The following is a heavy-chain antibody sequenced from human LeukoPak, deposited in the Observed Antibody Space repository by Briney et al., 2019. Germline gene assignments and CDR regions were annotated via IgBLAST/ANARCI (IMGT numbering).Heavy chain of an antibody. CDR1: GGSFSGYY. V-gene: IGHV4-34*01. CDR3: ARGRRSSSWYSVSEKHNWFDP. Sequence: SETLSLTCAVYGGSFSGYYWSWIRQPPGKGLEWIGEINHSGSTNYNPSLKSRVTISVDTSKNQFSLKLSSVTAADTAVYYCARGRRSSSWYSVSEKHNWFDPWGQGTLVTVSS. CDR2: INHSGST. J-gene: IGHJ5*02. D-gene: IGHD6-13*01.